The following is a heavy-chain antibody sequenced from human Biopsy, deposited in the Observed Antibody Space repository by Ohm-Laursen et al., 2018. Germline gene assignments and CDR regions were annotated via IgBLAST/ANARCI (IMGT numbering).Heavy chain of an antibody. CDR3: ARGSNEYGGLYFPH. Sequence: SETLSLTCTVSGGSFTGHYWTWIRQPPGKVLEWIGHISHTGYTSYKSSLKSRVTISLDTSRKHFSLRLTSLAAADTAVYYCARGSNEYGGLYFPHWGQGTLVTVSS. CDR2: ISHTGYT. J-gene: IGHJ1*01. CDR1: GGSFTGHY. V-gene: IGHV4-59*11. D-gene: IGHD4-23*01.